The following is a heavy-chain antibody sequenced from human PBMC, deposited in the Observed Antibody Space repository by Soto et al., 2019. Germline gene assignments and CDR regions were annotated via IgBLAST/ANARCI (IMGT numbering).Heavy chain of an antibody. CDR1: GYSFSTYW. CDR3: TRPAGTARYASY. J-gene: IGHJ4*01. D-gene: IGHD1-1*01. Sequence: GEALRVSCKGSGYSFSTYWIGGVRQMPGKGLEWMGVIYPGDSDTRYNPSFQGQVTISADKSINTAYLQWSILEASDTAMYYCTRPAGTARYASYWGDGTLVTVS. V-gene: IGHV5-51*01. CDR2: IYPGDSDT.